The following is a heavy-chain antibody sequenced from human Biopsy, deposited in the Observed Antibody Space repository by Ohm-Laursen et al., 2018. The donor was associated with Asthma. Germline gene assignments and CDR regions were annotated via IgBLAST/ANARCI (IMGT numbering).Heavy chain of an antibody. CDR1: GDSIDSGDYS. CDR2: IYRNGDT. V-gene: IGHV4-30-2*06. J-gene: IGHJ2*01. D-gene: IGHD6-6*01. Sequence: TLSLTCAVSGDSIDSGDYSWTWIRQSPGVGLEWIGYIYRNGDTCYNPTLKNRVTISIDRSKNQFSLRLRSVTAADTAVYYCARAVSSSSYWYFDLWGRGDLVTVSS. CDR3: ARAVSSSSYWYFDL.